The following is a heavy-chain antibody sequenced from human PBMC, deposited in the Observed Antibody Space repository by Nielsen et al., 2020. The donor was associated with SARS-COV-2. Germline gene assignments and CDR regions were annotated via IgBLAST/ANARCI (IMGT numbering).Heavy chain of an antibody. CDR2: ISYDGSNK. V-gene: IGHV3-30*18. D-gene: IGHD5-24*01. CDR3: AKEYVEMATIGDY. Sequence: GESLKISCAASGFTFSSYGMHWVRQAPGKGLEWVAVISYDGSNKYYADSVKGRFTISRDNSKNTLYLQMNSLRAEDTAVYYCAKEYVEMATIGDYWGQGTLVTVSS. CDR1: GFTFSSYG. J-gene: IGHJ4*02.